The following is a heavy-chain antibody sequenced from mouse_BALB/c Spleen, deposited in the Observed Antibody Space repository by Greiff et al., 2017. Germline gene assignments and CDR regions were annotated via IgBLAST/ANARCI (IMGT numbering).Heavy chain of an antibody. CDR2: IWSGGST. V-gene: IGHV2-2*02. Sequence: VKLVESGPGLVQPSQSLSITCTVSGFSLTSYGVHWVRQSPGKGLEWLGVIWSGGSTDYNAAFISRLSISKDNSKSQVFFKMNSLQANDTAIYYCARRAYGSSPHWYFDVWGAGTTVTVSS. D-gene: IGHD1-1*01. J-gene: IGHJ1*01. CDR3: ARRAYGSSPHWYFDV. CDR1: GFSLTSYG.